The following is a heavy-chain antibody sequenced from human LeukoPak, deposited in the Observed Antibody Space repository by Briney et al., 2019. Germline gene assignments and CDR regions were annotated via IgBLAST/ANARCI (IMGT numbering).Heavy chain of an antibody. V-gene: IGHV4-38-2*02. Sequence: SETLSLTCTVSGYSISSGYYWGWIRQPPGKGLEWIGYIYHSGSTYYNPSLKSRVTISVDRSKNQFSLKLSSVTAADTAVYYCARVESSSSDFDYWGQGTLVTVSS. CDR2: IYHSGST. J-gene: IGHJ4*02. CDR3: ARVESSSSDFDY. D-gene: IGHD6-6*01. CDR1: GYSISSGYY.